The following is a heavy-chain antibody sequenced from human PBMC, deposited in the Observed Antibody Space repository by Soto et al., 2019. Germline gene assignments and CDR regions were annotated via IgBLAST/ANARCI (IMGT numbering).Heavy chain of an antibody. CDR1: GGTFSSYA. D-gene: IGHD2-2*01. J-gene: IGHJ3*02. CDR2: IIPIFGTA. V-gene: IGHV1-69*13. Sequence: ASVKVSCKASGGTFSSYAISWVRQAPGQGLEWMGGIIPIFGTANYAQKFQGRVTITADESTSTAYTELSSLRSEDTAVYYCARDLLIVPAAFGAFDIWGQGTMVTVSS. CDR3: ARDLLIVPAAFGAFDI.